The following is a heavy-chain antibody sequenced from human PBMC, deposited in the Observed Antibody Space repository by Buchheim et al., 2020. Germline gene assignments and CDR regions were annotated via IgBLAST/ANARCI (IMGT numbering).Heavy chain of an antibody. V-gene: IGHV3-30-3*01. Sequence: QVQLVESGGGVVQPGRSLRLSCAASGFTFSSYAMHWVRQAPGKGLEWVAVISYDGSNKYYADSVKGRFTISRDNSKNTLYLQMNSLRAEDTAVYYCARGDYYDSSGYSFGYGMDVWGQGTT. J-gene: IGHJ6*02. CDR3: ARGDYYDSSGYSFGYGMDV. CDR1: GFTFSSYA. CDR2: ISYDGSNK. D-gene: IGHD3-22*01.